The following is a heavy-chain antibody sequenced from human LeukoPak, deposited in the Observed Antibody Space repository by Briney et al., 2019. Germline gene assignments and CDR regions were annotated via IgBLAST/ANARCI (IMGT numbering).Heavy chain of an antibody. CDR2: INHSGST. CDR1: GGSFSGYY. D-gene: IGHD6-19*01. J-gene: IGHJ6*03. CDR3: AKHSSGWSGTYYYYMDV. Sequence: SETLSLTCAVYGGSFSGYYWSWIRQPPGKGLEWIGEINHSGSTNYNPSLKSRVTISVDTSKNQFSLKLSSVTAADTAVYYCAKHSSGWSGTYYYYMDVWGKGTTVTISS. V-gene: IGHV4-34*01.